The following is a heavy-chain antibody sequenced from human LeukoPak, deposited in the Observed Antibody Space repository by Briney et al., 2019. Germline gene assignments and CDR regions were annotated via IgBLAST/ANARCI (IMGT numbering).Heavy chain of an antibody. Sequence: SETLSLTCTVSGGSISSYYWSWIRQPAGKGLEWIGRIYTSGSTNYNPSLKSRVTMSVDTSKNQFSLKLSSVTAADTAVYYCARDYSDFWSGYFFDYWGQGTLVTVSS. D-gene: IGHD3-3*01. CDR1: GGSISSYY. J-gene: IGHJ4*02. CDR3: ARDYSDFWSGYFFDY. V-gene: IGHV4-4*07. CDR2: IYTSGST.